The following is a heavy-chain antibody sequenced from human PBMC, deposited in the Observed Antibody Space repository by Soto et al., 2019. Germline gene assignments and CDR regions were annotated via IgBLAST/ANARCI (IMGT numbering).Heavy chain of an antibody. D-gene: IGHD5-18*01. CDR1: GYTFTGYY. J-gene: IGHJ4*02. CDR2: INPNSGGT. Sequence: ASVKVSCKASGYTFTGYYMHWVRQAPGQGLEWMGWINPNSGGTNYAQKFQGRVTMTRDTSISTAYMELSRLRSDDTAVYYWARVGYSYGPTIDYWGQGTLVTVS. V-gene: IGHV1-2*02. CDR3: ARVGYSYGPTIDY.